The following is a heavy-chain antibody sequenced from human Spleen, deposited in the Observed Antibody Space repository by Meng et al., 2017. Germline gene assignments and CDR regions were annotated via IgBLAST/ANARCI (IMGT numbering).Heavy chain of an antibody. Sequence: ASVKVSCKASGYSLTDYNIHWVRQAPGLGLEWVGVISPYSGSATYAQKVQGRVSMTRDTSTSTVYMELGSLRSENTAVYYCAREGGNWGYDAFEIWGQGTMVTVSS. V-gene: IGHV1-46*01. CDR3: AREGGNWGYDAFEI. CDR2: ISPYSGSA. D-gene: IGHD3-16*01. CDR1: GYSLTDYN. J-gene: IGHJ3*02.